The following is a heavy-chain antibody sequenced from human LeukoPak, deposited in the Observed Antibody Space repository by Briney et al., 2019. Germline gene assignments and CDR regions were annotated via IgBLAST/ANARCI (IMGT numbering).Heavy chain of an antibody. J-gene: IGHJ4*02. CDR1: GGSFSGYY. CDR2: INHSGST. CDR3: ARAREAVTIDY. Sequence: SETLSLTCAVYGGSFSGYYWTWIRQPPGKGLEWIGEINHSGSTNYNPSLKSRVIISVDTSKNQFSLKLYSETAADTAVYYCARAREAVTIDYWGQGTLVTVSS. D-gene: IGHD4-17*01. V-gene: IGHV4-34*01.